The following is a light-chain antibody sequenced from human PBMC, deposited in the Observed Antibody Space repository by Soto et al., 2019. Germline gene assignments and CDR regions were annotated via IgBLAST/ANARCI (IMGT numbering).Light chain of an antibody. V-gene: IGLV1-40*01. J-gene: IGLJ2*01. CDR2: GNS. CDR3: QSYDSSLSGSVV. Sequence: QSVLTQPPSVSGAPGQRVTISCTGSSSNIGAGYDVHWYQQLPGTAPKLLIYGNSNRPSGVPDRFSGSKPGTSASLAITGLQAEYEADYYCQSYDSSLSGSVVFGGGTKLTVL. CDR1: SSNIGAGYD.